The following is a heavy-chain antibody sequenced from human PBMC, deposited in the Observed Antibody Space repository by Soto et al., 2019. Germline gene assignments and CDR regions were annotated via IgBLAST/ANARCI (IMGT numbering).Heavy chain of an antibody. Sequence: VVLVQSGAEVKRLGATVKVSCQASGYSFSKFGIGWGRQAPGRGFEWVGWINNYNGHTNFAPKFKGRVSLTRDSSATTAYMELSSLTPDDSAIYFCARAEGMAPYYSYAMDVWGQVTAVTVSS. CDR3: ARAEGMAPYYSYAMDV. CDR2: INNYNGHT. CDR1: GYSFSKFG. J-gene: IGHJ6*02. V-gene: IGHV1-18*04.